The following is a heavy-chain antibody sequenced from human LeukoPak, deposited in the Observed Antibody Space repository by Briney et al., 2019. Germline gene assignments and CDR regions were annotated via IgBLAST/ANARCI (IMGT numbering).Heavy chain of an antibody. V-gene: IGHV3-21*01. CDR1: GFTFSSYS. D-gene: IGHD1-26*01. J-gene: IGHJ4*02. CDR3: AMSGKREDSGSYGFDY. Sequence: PGGSLRLSCAASGFTFSSYSMNWVRQAPGKGLEWVSSISSSSSYIYYADSVKGRFTISRDNAKNSLYLQMNSLRAEDTAVYYCAMSGKREDSGSYGFDYWGQGTLVTVSS. CDR2: ISSSSSYI.